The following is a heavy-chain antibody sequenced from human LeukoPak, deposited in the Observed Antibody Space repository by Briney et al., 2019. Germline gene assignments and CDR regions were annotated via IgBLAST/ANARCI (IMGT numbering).Heavy chain of an antibody. CDR2: IYSGGST. V-gene: IGHV3-53*01. J-gene: IGHJ6*03. Sequence: GGSLRLSCAASGFTVSSNYMSWVRQAPGKGLEWVSVIYSGGSTYYADSVKGRFTISRDNSKNTLYLQMNSLRAGDTAVYYCARVKQQLVRGHYYYYMDVWGKGTTVTVSS. D-gene: IGHD6-13*01. CDR3: ARVKQQLVRGHYYYYMDV. CDR1: GFTVSSNY.